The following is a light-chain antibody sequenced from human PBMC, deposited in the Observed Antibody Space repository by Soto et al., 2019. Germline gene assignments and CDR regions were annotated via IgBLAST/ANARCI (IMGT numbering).Light chain of an antibody. CDR3: QQYGGSPRT. CDR2: DIS. Sequence: EIVMAQSPDTLSLSPGERATLSCRASQSVGSSSLGWYQQKPGQAPRLVIFDISNRATGIPDRFSGSGPGTDFTLTITRLEPEDFAVYYCQQYGGSPRTFGQGTKVDI. V-gene: IGKV3-20*01. J-gene: IGKJ1*01. CDR1: QSVGSSS.